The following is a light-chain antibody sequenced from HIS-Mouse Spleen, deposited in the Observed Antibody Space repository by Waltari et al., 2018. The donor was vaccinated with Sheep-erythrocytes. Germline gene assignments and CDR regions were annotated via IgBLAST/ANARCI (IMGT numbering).Light chain of an antibody. CDR2: DVS. CDR3: CSYAGSYNHV. J-gene: IGLJ1*01. Sequence: QSALTQPRSVSGSPGQSVTISCTGTSIDVGGLNYVSCYQQHPGKAPKLIIYDVSKRPSGVPDRFSGSKSGNTASLTISGLQAEDEADYYCCSYAGSYNHVFATGTKVTVL. CDR1: SIDVGGLNY. V-gene: IGLV2-11*01.